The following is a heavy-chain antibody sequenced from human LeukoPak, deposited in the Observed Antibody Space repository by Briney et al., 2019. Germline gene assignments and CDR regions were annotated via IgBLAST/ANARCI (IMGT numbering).Heavy chain of an antibody. V-gene: IGHV3-21*01. CDR1: GFTFSSYS. CDR3: ARDPGGDYVWGSYRFDDAFDI. D-gene: IGHD3-16*02. J-gene: IGHJ3*02. CDR2: ISSSSYV. Sequence: GGSLTLSCAASGFTFSSYSMNWVRQAPGKGQERVSSISSSSYVYYADSVKGQFTISRDNAKTSLYMPMNSLRAEDTAVYYCARDPGGDYVWGSYRFDDAFDIWGQGTMVTVSS.